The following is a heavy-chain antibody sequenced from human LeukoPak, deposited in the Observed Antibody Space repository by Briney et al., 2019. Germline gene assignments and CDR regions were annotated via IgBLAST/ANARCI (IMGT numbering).Heavy chain of an antibody. J-gene: IGHJ4*02. Sequence: QTSETLSLTCTVSGGSISSSSYYWGWIRQPPGKGLEWVGRTRNKANSYTTEYAASVKGRFTISRDDSKNSLYLQMNSLKTEDTAVYYCARGRNRYSSGWSPFDYWGQGTLVTVSS. CDR3: ARGRNRYSSGWSPFDY. D-gene: IGHD6-19*01. V-gene: IGHV3-72*01. CDR1: GGSISSSSYY. CDR2: TRNKANSYTT.